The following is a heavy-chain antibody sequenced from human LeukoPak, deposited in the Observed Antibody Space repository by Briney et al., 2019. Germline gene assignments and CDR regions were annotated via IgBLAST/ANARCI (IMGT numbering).Heavy chain of an antibody. D-gene: IGHD6-13*01. CDR3: ARALPQKYSNSWYYNEGYYFDY. CDR1: GGSISSYF. V-gene: IGHV4-4*07. Sequence: NPSETLSLTCTVSGGSISSYFWSWIRQPAGKGLEWIGRFYTSGSTNYNPSLKSRVTMSVDTSKNQFSLKLSSVTAADTAVYYCARALPQKYSNSWYYNEGYYFDYWGQGTLVTVSS. CDR2: FYTSGST. J-gene: IGHJ4*02.